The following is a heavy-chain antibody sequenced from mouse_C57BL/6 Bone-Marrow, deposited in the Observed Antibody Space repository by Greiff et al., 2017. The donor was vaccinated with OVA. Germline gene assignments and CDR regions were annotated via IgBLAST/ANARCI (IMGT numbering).Heavy chain of an antibody. V-gene: IGHV1-82*01. Sequence: VKLQESGPELVKPGASVKISCKASGYAFSSSWMNWVKQRPGKGLEWIGRIYPGDGDTNSNGKFKGKATLTADNYSRTAYMQLSSRTSEDSAVYVCARPPNYYGSSYWFAYWGQGTLVTVSA. D-gene: IGHD1-1*01. CDR2: IYPGDGDT. J-gene: IGHJ3*01. CDR1: GYAFSSSW. CDR3: ARPPNYYGSSYWFAY.